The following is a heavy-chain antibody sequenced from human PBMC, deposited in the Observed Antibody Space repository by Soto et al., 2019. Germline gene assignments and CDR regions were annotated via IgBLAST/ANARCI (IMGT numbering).Heavy chain of an antibody. CDR2: IYYSGST. Sequence: SETLSLTCTVSGGSISSYYWSWIRQPPGKGLEWIGYIYYSGSTNYNPSLKSRVTISVDTSKNQFSLKLSSVTAADTAVYYCARVGDWQQLVRYSRDGDYYFDYWGQGTLVTVSS. CDR3: ARVGDWQQLVRYSRDGDYYFDY. V-gene: IGHV4-59*01. CDR1: GGSISSYY. J-gene: IGHJ4*02. D-gene: IGHD6-13*01.